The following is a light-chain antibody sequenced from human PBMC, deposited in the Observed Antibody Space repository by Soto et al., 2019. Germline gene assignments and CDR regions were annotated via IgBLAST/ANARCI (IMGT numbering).Light chain of an antibody. Sequence: EIVLTQSPATLSLSPGERATLSCRASQSVSSSLDWYQQTPGQAPRLLIYDATNRATGIPARFSGSGSGTDFTLTISSLEPEDFAVYYCQLRSNWPPWTFGQGTKVEIK. CDR3: QLRSNWPPWT. J-gene: IGKJ1*01. CDR1: QSVSSS. V-gene: IGKV3-11*01. CDR2: DAT.